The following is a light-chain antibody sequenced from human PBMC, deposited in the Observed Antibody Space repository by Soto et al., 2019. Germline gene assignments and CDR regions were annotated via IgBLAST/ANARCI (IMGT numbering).Light chain of an antibody. Sequence: QSALTQPASVSGSPGQSITISCTGTSSDVGGYNYVSWYQQHPDKAPKLMIYEVSNRPSGVSYRFSGSKSGNTASLTISGLQTEDEADYYCSSYTTTNTYVFGTGTKLTVL. CDR2: EVS. CDR1: SSDVGGYNY. J-gene: IGLJ1*01. V-gene: IGLV2-14*01. CDR3: SSYTTTNTYV.